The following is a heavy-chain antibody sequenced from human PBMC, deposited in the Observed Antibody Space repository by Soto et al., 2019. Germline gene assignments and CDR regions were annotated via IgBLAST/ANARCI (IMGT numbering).Heavy chain of an antibody. D-gene: IGHD3-9*01. Sequence: QVQLVQSGAEVKKPGASVKVSCKASGYTFTNYDINWVRQATGQGLEWMGWMRPNNGNTGYAQKFQGRVTMTRNTSINTAYMERSSLRSEDTAVYYCASWAGYSKWGQGTLVTVSS. CDR2: MRPNNGNT. J-gene: IGHJ4*02. CDR1: GYTFTNYD. CDR3: ASWAGYSK. V-gene: IGHV1-8*01.